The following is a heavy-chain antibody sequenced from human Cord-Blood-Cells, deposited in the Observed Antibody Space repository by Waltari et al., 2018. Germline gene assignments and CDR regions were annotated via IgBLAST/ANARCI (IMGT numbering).Heavy chain of an antibody. J-gene: IGHJ4*02. D-gene: IGHD5-18*01. Sequence: QVPRVQAGAGVKTPGSSVTVSCKASCGTFSSSALGWGRQAPGQGLEWMGGIIPIFGTANYAQKFQGRVTITADESTSTAYMELSSLRSEDTAVYYCARVNSYGYFDYWGQGTLVTVSS. CDR2: IIPIFGTA. V-gene: IGHV1-69*01. CDR1: CGTFSSSA. CDR3: ARVNSYGYFDY.